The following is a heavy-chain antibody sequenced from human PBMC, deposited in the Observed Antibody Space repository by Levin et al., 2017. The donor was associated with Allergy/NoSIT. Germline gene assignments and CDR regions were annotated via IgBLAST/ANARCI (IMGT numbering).Heavy chain of an antibody. V-gene: IGHV5-51*01. CDR3: ARQNTPSLSATDY. CDR1: GYSFTNYW. Sequence: GGSLRLSCKGSGYSFTNYWIGWVRQMPGKGLEWMGIIYPGHSSTNYGPSFQGQVTVSADESLNTAYLQWSSLKASDTAMYYCARQNTPSLSATDYWGQGTLVTVSS. CDR2: IYPGHSST. J-gene: IGHJ4*02. D-gene: IGHD2-15*01.